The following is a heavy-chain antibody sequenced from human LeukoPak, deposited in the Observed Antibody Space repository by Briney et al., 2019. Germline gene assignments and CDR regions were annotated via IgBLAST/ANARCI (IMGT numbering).Heavy chain of an antibody. D-gene: IGHD4-11*01. Sequence: PSETLSLTCTVSGGSISSSSYYWGWIRQPPGKGLEWIGSIYYSGSTYYNPSLKSRVTISVDTSKNQFSLKLSSVTAADTAVYYCARRRSRDYTQGFDYWGQGTLVNVSS. V-gene: IGHV4-39*01. J-gene: IGHJ4*02. CDR1: GGSISSSSYY. CDR3: ARRRSRDYTQGFDY. CDR2: IYYSGST.